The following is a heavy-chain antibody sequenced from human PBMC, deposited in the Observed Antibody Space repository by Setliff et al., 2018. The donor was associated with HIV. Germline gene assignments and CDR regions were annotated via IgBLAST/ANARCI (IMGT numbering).Heavy chain of an antibody. D-gene: IGHD6-13*01. V-gene: IGHV1-58*01. CDR2: IVVGSGNT. Sequence: SVKVSCKASGFTFTSSAVQWVRQARGQRLEWIGWIVVGSGNTNYAQKFQERVTITRDMSTSTAYMELSSLRSEDTAIYYCAKEYHTAATGTRVANYFDYWGQGTLVTVSS. CDR1: GFTFTSSA. CDR3: AKEYHTAATGTRVANYFDY. J-gene: IGHJ4*02.